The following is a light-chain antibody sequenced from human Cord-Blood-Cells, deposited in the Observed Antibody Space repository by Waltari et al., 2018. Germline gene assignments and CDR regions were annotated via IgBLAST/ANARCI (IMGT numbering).Light chain of an antibody. V-gene: IGLV2-8*01. J-gene: IGLJ1*01. Sequence: QSALTQPPSASGSPGQSVTISCTGTSSDVGGYNYVSWYQQHPGNAPKLMIYEVSKRPSGVPDRFSGSKSGHTASLTVSGLQAEDEADYYCSSYAGSNNYVFGTGTKVTVL. CDR1: SSDVGGYNY. CDR3: SSYAGSNNYV. CDR2: EVS.